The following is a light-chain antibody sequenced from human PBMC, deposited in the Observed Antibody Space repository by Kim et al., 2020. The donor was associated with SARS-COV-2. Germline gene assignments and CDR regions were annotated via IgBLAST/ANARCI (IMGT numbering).Light chain of an antibody. Sequence: GQRVTIPCSGSRSNVGTNYVSLYQQLPGTAPKLLIYSNDQRPSGVPDRFSGSKPGTSAPLAISGLRYEDEADYYCAAWDDSLSGRVFGGGTQLTVL. CDR2: SND. J-gene: IGLJ3*02. CDR1: RSNVGTNY. CDR3: AAWDDSLSGRV. V-gene: IGLV1-47*02.